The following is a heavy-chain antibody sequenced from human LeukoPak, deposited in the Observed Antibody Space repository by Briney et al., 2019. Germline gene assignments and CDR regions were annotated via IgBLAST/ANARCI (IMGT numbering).Heavy chain of an antibody. CDR3: ASLITVTTGYYYYYYYMDV. D-gene: IGHD4-17*01. CDR1: GFTFGSHW. Sequence: PGGSLRLSCAASGFTFGSHWMHCVRQAPGKGLVWVSRINSDESSKSYADSVKGRFTISRDNAKNTLYLQMNSLRAEDTAVYYCASLITVTTGYYYYYYYMDVWGKGTTVTVSS. CDR2: INSDESSK. J-gene: IGHJ6*03. V-gene: IGHV3-74*01.